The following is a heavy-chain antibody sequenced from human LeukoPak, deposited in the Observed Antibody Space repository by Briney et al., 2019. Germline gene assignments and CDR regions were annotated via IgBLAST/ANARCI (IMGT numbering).Heavy chain of an antibody. D-gene: IGHD1-26*01. CDR3: ARDKIVGATVLDY. CDR2: IKQDESEK. J-gene: IGHJ4*02. Sequence: GGSLRLSCAASGFIFSNYWMSWVRQAPGKGLEWVANIKQDESEKYYVDSVKGRFTISRDSAKNSLFLQMNSLRAEDTAVYYCARDKIVGATVLDYWGQGSLVTVSS. CDR1: GFIFSNYW. V-gene: IGHV3-7*01.